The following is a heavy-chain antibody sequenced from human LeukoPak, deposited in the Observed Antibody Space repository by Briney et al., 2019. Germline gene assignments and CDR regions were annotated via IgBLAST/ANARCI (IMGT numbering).Heavy chain of an antibody. J-gene: IGHJ3*02. CDR3: VKEKTTVTSRGAFEI. CDR2: IRSDGSFK. D-gene: IGHD4-17*01. CDR1: GFIFSGYG. V-gene: IGHV3-30*02. Sequence: GGSLRLSCAASGFIFSGYGMHWVRQAPGKGLEWVTFIRSDGSFKSYAASVKGRFSISRDNSNNIFYVQMNNLTPEDTAIYYCVKEKTTVTSRGAFEIWGQGTMVTVSS.